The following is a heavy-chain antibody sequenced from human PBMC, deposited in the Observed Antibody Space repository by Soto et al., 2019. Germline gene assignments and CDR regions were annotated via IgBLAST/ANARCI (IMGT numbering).Heavy chain of an antibody. J-gene: IGHJ5*02. CDR3: ARGMGIRGNWFDP. CDR1: GFTFSSYW. CDR2: IKQDGSEK. Sequence: EVQLVESGGGLVQPGGSLRLSCAASGFTFSSYWMSWVRQAPGKGLEWVANIKQDGSEKYYVDSVKGRFTIARDNAKNSLYLQMNSLRAEDTAVYYCARGMGIRGNWFDPWGQGTLVTVS. V-gene: IGHV3-7*01. D-gene: IGHD7-27*01.